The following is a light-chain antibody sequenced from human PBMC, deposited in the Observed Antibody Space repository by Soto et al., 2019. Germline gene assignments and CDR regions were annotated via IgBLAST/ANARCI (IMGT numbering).Light chain of an antibody. V-gene: IGLV4-60*02. CDR1: SGHSSYN. Sequence: QSVLTQSSSASASLGSSVKLTCTLSSGHSSYNIAWHQQQPGKAPRYLMKLEGSGSYNKGSGVPGRFSGSTSGADRYLTISNHRFEYGAEYYCETWDSNTRVFGGGAQLTVL. J-gene: IGLJ3*02. CDR3: ETWDSNTRV. CDR2: LEGSGSY.